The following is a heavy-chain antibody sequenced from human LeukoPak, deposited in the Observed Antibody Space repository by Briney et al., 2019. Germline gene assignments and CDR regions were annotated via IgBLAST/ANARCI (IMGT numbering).Heavy chain of an antibody. CDR2: IKQDGSEK. J-gene: IGHJ4*02. D-gene: IGHD3-22*01. V-gene: IGHV3-7*01. CDR3: ASSGYYGTTPDYGPDY. CDR1: GFTFSSYW. Sequence: GGSLRLSCAAAGFTFSSYWMSWVRQAPGKGLEWVANIKQDGSEKYYVDSVKGRFTISRDNAKNSLYLQMNSLRAEGTAVYYCASSGYYGTTPDYGPDYWGQGTLVTVSS.